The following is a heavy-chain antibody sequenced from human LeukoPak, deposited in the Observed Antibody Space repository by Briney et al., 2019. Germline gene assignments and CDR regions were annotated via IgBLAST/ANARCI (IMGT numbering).Heavy chain of an antibody. V-gene: IGHV3-64*01. CDR2: ISSNGGST. D-gene: IGHD3-10*01. CDR1: GFTFSSYA. CDR3: ARELTYYYAFDI. J-gene: IGHJ3*02. Sequence: PGGSLRLSCAASGFTFSSYAMHWVRQAPGKGLEYVSAISSNGGSTYYANPVKGRFIISRDNSKNTLYLQMGSLRAEDMAVYYCARELTYYYAFDIWGQGTMVTVSS.